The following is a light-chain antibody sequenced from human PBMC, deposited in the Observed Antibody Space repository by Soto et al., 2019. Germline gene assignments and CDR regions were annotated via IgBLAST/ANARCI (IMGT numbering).Light chain of an antibody. Sequence: EIVLTQSPGTLSLSPGERATLSCRASQSVSSSYLAWYQQKPGRSPRLLIYGASTRAIGIPARFSGSGSGTEFTLTISSLQSEDFAVYYCLQYNNWWTFGQGTKVDI. V-gene: IGKV3-15*01. CDR1: QSVSSSY. CDR2: GAS. J-gene: IGKJ1*01. CDR3: LQYNNWWT.